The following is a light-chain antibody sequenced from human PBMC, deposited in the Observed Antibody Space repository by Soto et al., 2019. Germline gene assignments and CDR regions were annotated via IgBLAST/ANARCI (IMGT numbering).Light chain of an antibody. Sequence: QSALTQPASVSGSPGQSITISCTGSSSDIGAYNYVSWYQQHPGKAPKLMIYDVSNRPSGVSDRFSGSKSGNTASLTISGLQGEDEADYYCSSYTTSRTRVFGGGTKLTVL. CDR1: SSDIGAYNY. V-gene: IGLV2-14*03. CDR3: SSYTTSRTRV. J-gene: IGLJ2*01. CDR2: DVS.